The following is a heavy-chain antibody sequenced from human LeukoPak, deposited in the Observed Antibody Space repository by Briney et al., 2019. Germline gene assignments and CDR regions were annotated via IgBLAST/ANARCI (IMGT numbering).Heavy chain of an antibody. CDR1: GFTFKNYV. V-gene: IGHV3-30-3*01. J-gene: IGHJ4*02. CDR2: TSSDLNVK. D-gene: IGHD3-10*01. Sequence: GGSLRLSCAASGFTFKNYVIHWVRQAPGKGLEWVAVTSSDLNVKLYADSVKGRFTISRDNSRSTLYLQMNSLRPEDTAIYYCAREGYYGSGSPPSLYFDYWGQGTLVTVSS. CDR3: AREGYYGSGSPPSLYFDY.